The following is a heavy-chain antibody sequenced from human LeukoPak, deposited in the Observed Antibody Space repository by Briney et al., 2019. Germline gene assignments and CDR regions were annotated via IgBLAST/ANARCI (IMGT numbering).Heavy chain of an antibody. CDR1: GFTFSSYA. CDR3: AKDLKSDGVWNFDS. Sequence: PGGSLRLSCAASGFTFSSYAMSWVRQAPGKGLEWVSEIYGSGGTSYADSVKGRFTISRDNSKNTLFLHMANLRGEDTALYYCAKDLKSDGVWNFDSWGQGILVTVSS. CDR2: IYGSGGT. J-gene: IGHJ4*02. D-gene: IGHD1-1*01. V-gene: IGHV3-23*01.